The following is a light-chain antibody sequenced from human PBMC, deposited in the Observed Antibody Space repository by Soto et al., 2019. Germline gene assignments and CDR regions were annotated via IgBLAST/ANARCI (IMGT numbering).Light chain of an antibody. CDR1: QGISSY. CDR3: QQLNTYPLT. CDR2: GAS. J-gene: IGKJ4*01. Sequence: IQLTQSPSSLSASVGDRVTITCRASQGISSYLAWYQQKPGKAPKLLIYGASILQSGVPSRFSGSGSGTDFTLTINSLQPEDFATFYFQQLNTYPLTFGGGPRWIS. V-gene: IGKV1-9*01.